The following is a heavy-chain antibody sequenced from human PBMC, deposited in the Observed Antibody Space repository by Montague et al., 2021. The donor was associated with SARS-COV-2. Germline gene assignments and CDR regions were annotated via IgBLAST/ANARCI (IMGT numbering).Heavy chain of an antibody. Sequence: SETLSLTCTVSGGSISSYYWSWIRQPPGKGLEWIGYIYYSGSTNYKPSLKSRVTISVDTSKNQFSLKLSSVAAADTAVYYCAGQRRYQLPITIFGVVMADAFDIWGQGTMVTVSS. V-gene: IGHV4-59*08. CDR3: AGQRRYQLPITIFGVVMADAFDI. CDR2: IYYSGST. J-gene: IGHJ3*02. D-gene: IGHD3-3*01. CDR1: GGSISSYY.